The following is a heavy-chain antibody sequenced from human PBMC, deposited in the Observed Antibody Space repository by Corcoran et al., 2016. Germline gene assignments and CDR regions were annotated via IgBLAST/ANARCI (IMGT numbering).Heavy chain of an antibody. CDR3: ARDHEYYGSGRGAFDI. Sequence: QVQLQESGPGLVKPSETLSLTCTVSGGSISSYYWSWIRQPPGKGLEWIGYIYYSGSTNYNPSLKSRVTISVDTSKNQFSLKLSSVTAADTALYYCARDHEYYGSGRGAFDIWGQGTMVTVSS. D-gene: IGHD3-10*01. CDR2: IYYSGST. V-gene: IGHV4-59*01. CDR1: GGSISSYY. J-gene: IGHJ3*02.